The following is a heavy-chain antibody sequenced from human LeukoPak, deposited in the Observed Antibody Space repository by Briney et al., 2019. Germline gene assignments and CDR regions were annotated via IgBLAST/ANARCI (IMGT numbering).Heavy chain of an antibody. Sequence: GGSLRLSCGASGFTFDDYAMHWVRQAPGKGLEWVSSISWNSGRIAYADSVEGRFTISRDSAKNSLFLRMDSLRPDDTALYFCAKGRAYSYVASFDYWGQGTPVTVSS. CDR2: ISWNSGRI. D-gene: IGHD5-18*01. CDR1: GFTFDDYA. J-gene: IGHJ4*02. V-gene: IGHV3-9*01. CDR3: AKGRAYSYVASFDY.